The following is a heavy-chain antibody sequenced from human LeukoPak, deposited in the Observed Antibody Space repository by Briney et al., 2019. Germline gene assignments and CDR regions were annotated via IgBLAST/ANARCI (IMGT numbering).Heavy chain of an antibody. CDR1: GGSITSYY. D-gene: IGHD6-13*01. V-gene: IGHV4-59*12. Sequence: SETLSLTCTVSGGSITSYYWSWIRQPPGKGLEYIGYIYYSGSTNYNPSLKSRVTISVDTSKNQFSLKLSSVTAADTAVYYCATKYSSSWYEPRDYWGQGTLVPSPQ. J-gene: IGHJ4*02. CDR2: IYYSGST. CDR3: ATKYSSSWYEPRDY.